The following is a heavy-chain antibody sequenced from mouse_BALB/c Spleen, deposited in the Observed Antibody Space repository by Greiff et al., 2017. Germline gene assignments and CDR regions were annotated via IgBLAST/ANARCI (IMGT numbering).Heavy chain of an antibody. V-gene: IGHV14-3*02. CDR2: IDPANGNT. D-gene: IGHD3-1*01. Sequence: EVQLQQSGAELVKPGASVKLSCTASGFNIKDTYMHWVKQRPEQGLEWIGRIDPANGNTKYDPKFQGKATITADTSSNTAYLQLSSLTSEDTAVYYWARSIGARVYYAMDYWGQGTSVTVSS. J-gene: IGHJ4*01. CDR1: GFNIKDTY. CDR3: ARSIGARVYYAMDY.